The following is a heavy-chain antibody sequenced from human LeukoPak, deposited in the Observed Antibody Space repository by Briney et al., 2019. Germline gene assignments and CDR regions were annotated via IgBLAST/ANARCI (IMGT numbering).Heavy chain of an antibody. CDR3: ARGVTGTTPDAFDI. Sequence: GGSLRLSCAASGFTVSSNEMSWVRQAPGKGLEWVSSISGGSTYYADSRKGRFTISRDNSKNTLHLQMNSLRAEDTAVYYCARGVTGTTPDAFDIWGQGTMVTVSS. D-gene: IGHD1-7*01. CDR1: GFTVSSNE. CDR2: ISGGST. J-gene: IGHJ3*02. V-gene: IGHV3-38-3*01.